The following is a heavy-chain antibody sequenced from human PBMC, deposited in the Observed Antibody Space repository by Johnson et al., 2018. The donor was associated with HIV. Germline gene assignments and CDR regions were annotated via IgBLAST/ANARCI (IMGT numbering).Heavy chain of an antibody. D-gene: IGHD6-19*01. CDR2: ISNDGSIK. CDR1: GFTFSGYA. CDR3: VQGVPNPAGAFDI. V-gene: IGHV3-30-3*01. J-gene: IGHJ3*02. Sequence: QVQLVESGGGVVHPGRSLRLSCAASGFTFSGYAMSWVRQAPGKGLEWVAFISNDGSIKFSADSVKGRFTISKDNSKNTLYLQMNSLRPEDTAVYYCVQGVPNPAGAFDIWGRGTMVTVSS.